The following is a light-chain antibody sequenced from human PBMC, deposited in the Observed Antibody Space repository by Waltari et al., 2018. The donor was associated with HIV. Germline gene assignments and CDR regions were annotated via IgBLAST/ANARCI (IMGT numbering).Light chain of an antibody. J-gene: IGKJ1*01. CDR2: GAS. CDR1: QSVSRN. CDR3: QQYNHWPLA. Sequence: EIVMTQSPSILSVSPGERATLSCRASQSVSRNLAWYQQRPGQAPWLLIYGASVRATDIPARFSGSGSGTEFTLTISSLQSEDFAFYSCQQYNHWPLAFGQGTKVE. V-gene: IGKV3-15*01.